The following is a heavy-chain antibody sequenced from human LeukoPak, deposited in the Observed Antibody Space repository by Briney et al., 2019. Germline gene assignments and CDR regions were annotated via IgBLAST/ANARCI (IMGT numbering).Heavy chain of an antibody. Sequence: GGSLRLSCAASGFTFSTSWLGWVRQVPGKGLEWVANTKQDGTESQYVDTGKGRFTISRDNTKNSLVLQMNSLKTEDTAVYYCARGHGSNWGQGVLVAVSS. CDR2: TKQDGTES. CDR3: ARGHGSN. J-gene: IGHJ4*02. V-gene: IGHV3-7*04. CDR1: GFTFSTSW.